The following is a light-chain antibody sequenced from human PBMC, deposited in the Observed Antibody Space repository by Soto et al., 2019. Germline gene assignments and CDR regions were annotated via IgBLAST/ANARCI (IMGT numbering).Light chain of an antibody. V-gene: IGLV1-40*01. CDR3: QSYDSSLSGSV. J-gene: IGLJ1*01. CDR2: SNN. CDR1: GSNSGSNFD. Sequence: QSVLAQPPSVSGAPGQSVTISCTGGGSNSGSNFDVHWYQQLPGTAPRLLVISNNNRPSGVPDRFSGSRSGPSASLAITGLLAEDEADYYCQSYDSSLSGSVFGTGTKVTVL.